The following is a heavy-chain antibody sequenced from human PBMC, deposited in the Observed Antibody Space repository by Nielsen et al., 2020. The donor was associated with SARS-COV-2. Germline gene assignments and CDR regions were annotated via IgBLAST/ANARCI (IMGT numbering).Heavy chain of an antibody. CDR2: IWYDGSNK. D-gene: IGHD3-16*02. CDR1: GFTFSSYG. V-gene: IGHV3-33*01. J-gene: IGHJ6*02. CDR3: AGHLSWYGMDV. Sequence: GGSLRLSCAASGFTFSSYGMHWVRQAPGKGLEWAAVIWYDGSNKYYADSVKGRFTISRDNSKNTLYLQMNSLRAEDTAVYYCAGHLSWYGMDVWGQGTTVTVSS.